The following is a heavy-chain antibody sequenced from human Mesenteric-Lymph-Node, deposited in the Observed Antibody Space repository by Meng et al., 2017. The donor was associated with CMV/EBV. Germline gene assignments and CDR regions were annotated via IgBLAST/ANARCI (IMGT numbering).Heavy chain of an antibody. D-gene: IGHD3-9*01. CDR2: ISTNADVT. CDR3: ARVFDILTGPLLFNF. CDR1: GYNFTDYY. Sequence: SGYNFTDYYMQWGRQAPGQRREWMGRISTNADVTNYAQKLQGGGTMTKDASISTVYMELTDLRSDDTTVYYCARVFDILTGPLLFNFWGEGTLVTVSS. V-gene: IGHV1-2*06. J-gene: IGHJ4*02.